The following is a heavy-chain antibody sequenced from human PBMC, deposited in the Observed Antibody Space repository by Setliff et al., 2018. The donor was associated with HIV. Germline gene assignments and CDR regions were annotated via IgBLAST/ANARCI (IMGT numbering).Heavy chain of an antibody. Sequence: SVKVSCKSSAGSFSIFAINWVRQAPGQGLEWMGGMMTIFSTANYARKFQGRVTITTDESTGTAYMELSNLRSEDTAVYYCARAPTLFGVEYYYYFGMDVWGQGTTVTVSS. CDR1: AGSFSIFA. CDR3: ARAPTLFGVEYYYYFGMDV. V-gene: IGHV1-69*05. J-gene: IGHJ6*02. D-gene: IGHD3-3*01. CDR2: MMTIFSTA.